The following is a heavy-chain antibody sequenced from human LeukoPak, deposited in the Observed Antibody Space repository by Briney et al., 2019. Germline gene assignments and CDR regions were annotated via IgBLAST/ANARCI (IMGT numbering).Heavy chain of an antibody. CDR1: GGSISRYY. CDR3: ARGGRYYDSSGDFDY. CDR2: IYYSGST. D-gene: IGHD3-22*01. Sequence: SEPLSLTCTLSGGSISRYYWSWLRPPPPKERDWMGYIYYSGSTNYTPSLKSRVTISVDTSKNQFSLKLSSVTAADTAVYYCARGGRYYDSSGDFDYWGQGTLVTVSS. V-gene: IGHV4-59*01. J-gene: IGHJ4*02.